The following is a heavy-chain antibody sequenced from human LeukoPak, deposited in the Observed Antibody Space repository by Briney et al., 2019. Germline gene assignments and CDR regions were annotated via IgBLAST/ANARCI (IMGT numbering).Heavy chain of an antibody. CDR2: IVLWGTT. CDR1: GDFINSFCL. D-gene: IGHD3-22*01. V-gene: IGHV4-4*02. CDR3: AGLVGRYSSGLYYYYFDY. Sequence: KPLGTLFLTCTGSGDFINSFCLWSLGRQPPGKGVGWVGGIVLWGTTHSNPSVKSRVTISIDKSKNQFFLNLSSVTAADTAVYYCAGLVGRYSSGLYYYYFDYWGQGTLVTVSS. J-gene: IGHJ4*02.